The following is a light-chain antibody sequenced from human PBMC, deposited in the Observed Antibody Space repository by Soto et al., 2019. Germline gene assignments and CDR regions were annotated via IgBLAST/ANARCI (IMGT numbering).Light chain of an antibody. Sequence: QLVLTQSPSASASLGASVKLTCTLSSGHSSYAIAWHQQQPEKGPRYLMKLNSDGSHTKGDGIPDRFSGSSSGAERYLIISGLQSEDDADYYCQTWGTGIRVFGGGTKLTVL. J-gene: IGLJ2*01. CDR1: SGHSSYA. V-gene: IGLV4-69*01. CDR3: QTWGTGIRV. CDR2: LNSDGSH.